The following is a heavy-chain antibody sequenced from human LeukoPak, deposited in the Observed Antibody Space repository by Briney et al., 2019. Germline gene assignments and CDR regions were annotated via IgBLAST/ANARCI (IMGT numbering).Heavy chain of an antibody. CDR2: IYPRDGST. CDR1: GYTFTSNY. Sequence: AASVKVSCKASGYTFTSNYIHWVRQDPGQGLEWMGMIYPRDGSTSYAQKFQGRVTVTRDTSTSTVHMELSGLRSEDTAVYYCARDQEGFDYWGQGTLVTVSS. J-gene: IGHJ4*02. CDR3: ARDQEGFDY. V-gene: IGHV1-46*01.